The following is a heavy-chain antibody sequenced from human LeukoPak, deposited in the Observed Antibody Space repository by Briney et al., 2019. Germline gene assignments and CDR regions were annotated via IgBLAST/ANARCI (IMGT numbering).Heavy chain of an antibody. V-gene: IGHV1-18*01. CDR1: GYTFTSSG. CDR2: ISAYSGNT. CDR3: ARTFPTPYYYDSRGYPRPFDY. D-gene: IGHD3-22*01. Sequence: ASVKVSCKASGYTFTSSGISWVRQAPGQGLEWMGEISAYSGNTNYAQKLQGRVTMTTDTSTSTAYMELRSLRSDDTAVYYCARTFPTPYYYDSRGYPRPFDYWGQGTLVTVSS. J-gene: IGHJ4*02.